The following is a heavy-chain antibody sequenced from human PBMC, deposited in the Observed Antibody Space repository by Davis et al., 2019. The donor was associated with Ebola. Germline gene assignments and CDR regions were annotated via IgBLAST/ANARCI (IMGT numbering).Heavy chain of an antibody. CDR3: ARLGIDSSNMYYYYYGMDV. D-gene: IGHD6-13*01. Sequence: ASVKVSCKASGYTFTSYAMHWVRQAPGQRLEWMGWINAGNGNTKYSQKFQGRVTITRDTSASTAYMELSSLRSEDTAVYYCARLGIDSSNMYYYYYGMDVWGQGTTVTVSS. CDR2: INAGNGNT. J-gene: IGHJ6*02. V-gene: IGHV1-3*01. CDR1: GYTFTSYA.